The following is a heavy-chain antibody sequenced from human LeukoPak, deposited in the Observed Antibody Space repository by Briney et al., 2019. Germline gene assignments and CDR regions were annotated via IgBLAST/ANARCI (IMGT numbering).Heavy chain of an antibody. D-gene: IGHD3-22*01. V-gene: IGHV4-4*07. J-gene: IGHJ4*02. CDR3: AIAYYYDSSGYYFADY. Sequence: SETLSLTCTVSGGSISSYYWSWIRQPAGKGLEWIGRIYTSGSTNYNPSLKSRVTMSVDTSKNQFSLKLSSVTAADTAVYYCAIAYYYDSSGYYFADYWGQGTLVTVSS. CDR1: GGSISSYY. CDR2: IYTSGST.